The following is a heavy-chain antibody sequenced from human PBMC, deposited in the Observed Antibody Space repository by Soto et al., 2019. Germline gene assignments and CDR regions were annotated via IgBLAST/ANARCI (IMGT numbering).Heavy chain of an antibody. Sequence: SETLSLTCAVSGGSISRSNWWSWVRQPPGKGLEWIGEIYHSGSTNYNPSLKSRVTISVDKSKNQFSLKLSSVTAADTAVYYCARSGTTPDNWFDPWGQGTQVTVSS. CDR3: ARSGTTPDNWFDP. D-gene: IGHD1-1*01. J-gene: IGHJ5*02. CDR1: GGSISRSNW. V-gene: IGHV4-4*02. CDR2: IYHSGST.